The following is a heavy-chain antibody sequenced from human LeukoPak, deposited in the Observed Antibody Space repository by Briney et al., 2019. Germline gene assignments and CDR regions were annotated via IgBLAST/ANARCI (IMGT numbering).Heavy chain of an antibody. CDR3: AKAGLTHYYGSGSYPDDAFDI. V-gene: IGHV3-23*01. D-gene: IGHD3-10*01. Sequence: GGSLRLSCAASGFTFSSYAMNWVGQAPGKGLEWVAGVSGSGGSTYYADSVKGRFTISRDNSKNTLYLQMNSLRAEDTAVYYCAKAGLTHYYGSGSYPDDAFDIWGQGTMVTVSS. CDR2: VSGSGGST. J-gene: IGHJ3*02. CDR1: GFTFSSYA.